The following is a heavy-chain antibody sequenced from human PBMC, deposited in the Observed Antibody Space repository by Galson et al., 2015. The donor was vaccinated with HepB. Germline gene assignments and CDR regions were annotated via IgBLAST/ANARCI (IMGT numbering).Heavy chain of an antibody. D-gene: IGHD6-13*01. CDR3: AREAAGLGGYFDY. Sequence: LRLSCASSGFTFGDYAVNWFRQAPGKGLEWIGFIRRNTYGATTEYAASLKGRFSISRDDSKNIAHLQMNSLQTEDTAVYFCAREAAGLGGYFDYWGRGTLVTVPS. CDR1: GFTFGDYA. V-gene: IGHV3-49*03. J-gene: IGHJ4*02. CDR2: IRRNTYGATT.